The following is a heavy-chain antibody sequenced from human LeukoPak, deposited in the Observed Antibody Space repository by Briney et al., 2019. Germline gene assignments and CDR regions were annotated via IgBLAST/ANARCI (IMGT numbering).Heavy chain of an antibody. V-gene: IGHV3-7*03. CDR2: IKQDGSEI. J-gene: IGHJ6*02. CDR1: GFTFRSYW. D-gene: IGHD5/OR15-5a*01. Sequence: GGSLRLSCAASGFTFRSYWMSWVRQAPGKGLEGVANIKQDGSEIYYVDSVEGRFTISRDNSKNTLYLQMNSLRAEDTAVYYCARPKGGGSTAPYYYYYGMDVWGQGTTVTVSS. CDR3: ARPKGGGSTAPYYYYYGMDV.